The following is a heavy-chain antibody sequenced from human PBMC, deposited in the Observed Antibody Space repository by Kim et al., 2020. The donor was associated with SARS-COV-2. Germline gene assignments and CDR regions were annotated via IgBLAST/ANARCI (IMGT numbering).Heavy chain of an antibody. Sequence: ADSVKGRCTMSRDKSKNTLYLQMNSLRDEDTAVYYCAKSYGEYYYYYGLDVWGQGTTVSVSS. J-gene: IGHJ6*02. V-gene: IGHV3-23*01. CDR3: AKSYGEYYYYYGLDV. D-gene: IGHD5-18*01.